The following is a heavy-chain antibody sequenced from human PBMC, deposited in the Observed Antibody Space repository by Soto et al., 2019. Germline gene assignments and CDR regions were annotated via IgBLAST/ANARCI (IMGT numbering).Heavy chain of an antibody. Sequence: ASVKVSCKASGYTFTNYGVSWVRQAPGQGLEWMGWITVYNGNTHYAQNLQGRVTMTTDTSTSTDHMELWSLGSDDTAVYYCARSYSYGSYWDFDYWGPGALV. V-gene: IGHV1-18*04. CDR2: ITVYNGNT. J-gene: IGHJ4*02. CDR3: ARSYSYGSYWDFDY. D-gene: IGHD5-18*01. CDR1: GYTFTNYG.